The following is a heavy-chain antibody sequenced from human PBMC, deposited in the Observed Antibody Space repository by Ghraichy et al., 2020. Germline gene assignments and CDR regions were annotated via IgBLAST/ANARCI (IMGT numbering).Heavy chain of an antibody. CDR1: GGSISSDSYY. Sequence: SETLSLTCTVSGGSISSDSYYWGWIRQPPGKGLEWIGSIKHSGSTYYHPSFKSRVTISVDTSKNQFSLKLSSVTAADTAVYNCARHADNGDYQRAFDIWGQGTMVTVSS. CDR3: ARHADNGDYQRAFDI. CDR2: IKHSGST. V-gene: IGHV4-39*01. J-gene: IGHJ3*02. D-gene: IGHD4-17*01.